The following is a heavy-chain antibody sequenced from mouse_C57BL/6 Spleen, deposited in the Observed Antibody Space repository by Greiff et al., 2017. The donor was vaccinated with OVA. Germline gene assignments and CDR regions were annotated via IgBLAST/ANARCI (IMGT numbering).Heavy chain of an antibody. CDR1: GYTFTSYW. D-gene: IGHD1-1*01. V-gene: IGHV1-55*01. CDR2: IYPGSGST. J-gene: IGHJ2*01. Sequence: VQLQQPGAELVKPGASVKMSCKASGYTFTSYWITWVKQRPGQGLEWIGDIYPGSGSTNYNEKFKSKATLTVDTSSSTAYMQLSSLTSEDSAVYYCAKVTTVVAKDYFDYWGQGTTLAVSS. CDR3: AKVTTVVAKDYFDY.